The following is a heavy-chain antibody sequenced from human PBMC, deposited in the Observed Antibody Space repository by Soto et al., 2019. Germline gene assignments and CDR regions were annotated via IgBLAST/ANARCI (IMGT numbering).Heavy chain of an antibody. CDR1: GVTTRGYY. J-gene: IGHJ4*02. Sequence: QVQLQESGPGLLKPSGTLSLTGNVSGVTTRGYYWNWFRRPPGKTLEGIGSIYYTGGTNYNPSLKSRVTISVDTSKNHFSLKFNSLTAADTAVYYCASGTLSTIAAPDSWGQGTLVTVSS. D-gene: IGHD6-13*01. CDR2: IYYTGGT. CDR3: ASGTLSTIAAPDS. V-gene: IGHV4-59*01.